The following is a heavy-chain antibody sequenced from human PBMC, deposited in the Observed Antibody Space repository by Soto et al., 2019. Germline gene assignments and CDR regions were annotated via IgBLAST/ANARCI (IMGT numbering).Heavy chain of an antibody. V-gene: IGHV1-18*04. CDR1: GYTFTSYG. Sequence: QVQLVQSGAEVKKPGASVKVSCKASGYTFTSYGISWVRQAPGQGLEWMGWISAYNGNTNYAQKLQGRVTMTTDTPTSTAYMELRSLRSDDTAVYYCARLPVRSSWYSYYYYGMDVWGQGTTVTVSS. CDR3: ARLPVRSSWYSYYYYGMDV. J-gene: IGHJ6*02. D-gene: IGHD6-13*01. CDR2: ISAYNGNT.